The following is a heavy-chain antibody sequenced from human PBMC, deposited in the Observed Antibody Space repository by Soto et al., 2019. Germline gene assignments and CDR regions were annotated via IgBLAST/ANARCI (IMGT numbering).Heavy chain of an antibody. J-gene: IGHJ4*02. Sequence: ASVKVSCKASGYTFTGYYMHWVRQAPGQGLEWMGWINPNSGGTNYAQKFQGWVTMTRDTSISTAYMELSRLRSDDTAVYYCARSSGLRSSGYYRNFDYWGQGTLVTVSS. D-gene: IGHD3-22*01. CDR2: INPNSGGT. CDR1: GYTFTGYY. V-gene: IGHV1-2*04. CDR3: ARSSGLRSSGYYRNFDY.